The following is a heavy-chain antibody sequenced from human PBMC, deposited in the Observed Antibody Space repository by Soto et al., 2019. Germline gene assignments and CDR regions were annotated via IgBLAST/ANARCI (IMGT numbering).Heavy chain of an antibody. D-gene: IGHD6-13*01. CDR1: GYTFTGYY. CDR2: INPNSGGT. CDR3: ARWRGAAAESFDL. J-gene: IGHJ2*01. V-gene: IGHV1-2*02. Sequence: ASVKFSCKASGYTFTGYYMHWVRQAPGQGLEWMGWINPNSGGTNYAQKFQVRVTITRYTSISTAYMELSRLRSDDTAVYYCARWRGAAAESFDLWGRGTLVTVSS.